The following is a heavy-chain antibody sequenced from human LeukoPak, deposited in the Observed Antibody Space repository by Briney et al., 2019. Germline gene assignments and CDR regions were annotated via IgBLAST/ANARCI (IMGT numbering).Heavy chain of an antibody. Sequence: PSETLSLTCAVYGGSFSGYYWSWIRQHPGKGLEWIGYIYYSGSTYYNPSLKSRVTISVDTSKNQFSLKLSSVTAADTAVYYCARDRADTAMPDYFDYWGQGTLVTVSS. J-gene: IGHJ4*02. CDR2: IYYSGST. V-gene: IGHV4-31*11. CDR3: ARDRADTAMPDYFDY. D-gene: IGHD5-18*01. CDR1: GGSFSGYY.